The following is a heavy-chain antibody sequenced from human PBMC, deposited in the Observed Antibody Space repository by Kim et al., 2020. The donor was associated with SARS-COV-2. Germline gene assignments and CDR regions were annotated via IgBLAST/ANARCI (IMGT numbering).Heavy chain of an antibody. D-gene: IGHD3-10*01. CDR2: GNT. J-gene: IGHJ6*02. Sequence: GNTNYAQKLQGRVNMTTDTSTSTAYMELRSLRSDDTAVYYCAREELGDVWGQGTTVTVSS. CDR3: AREELGDV. V-gene: IGHV1-18*01.